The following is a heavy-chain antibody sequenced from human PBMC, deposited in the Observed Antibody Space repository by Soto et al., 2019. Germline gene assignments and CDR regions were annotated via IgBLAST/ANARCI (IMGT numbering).Heavy chain of an antibody. V-gene: IGHV1-46*01. J-gene: IGHJ6*02. D-gene: IGHD6-13*01. CDR2: INPSGGST. Sequence: ASVKVSCKASGYTFTSYYMHWVRQAPGQGLEWMGIINPSGGSTSYAQKFQGRVTMTRDTSTSTVYMELSSLRSEDTAVYYCARDSLTAAAGTPPYGMDVWGQGTTVTVPS. CDR1: GYTFTSYY. CDR3: ARDSLTAAAGTPPYGMDV.